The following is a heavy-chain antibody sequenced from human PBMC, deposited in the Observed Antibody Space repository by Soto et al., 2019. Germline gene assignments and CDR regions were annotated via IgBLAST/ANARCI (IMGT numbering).Heavy chain of an antibody. J-gene: IGHJ6*02. CDR3: ARRYGSGSYSSGMDV. D-gene: IGHD3-10*01. CDR1: GYSFSSYW. Sequence: PGESLKISCKASGYSFSSYWIGWVRQMPGKGLEWMGIIYPGDSDTRYSPSFQGQVIISADKSISTAYLQWGSLKASDTAMYYCARRYGSGSYSSGMDVWGQGNTVTVSS. CDR2: IYPGDSDT. V-gene: IGHV5-51*01.